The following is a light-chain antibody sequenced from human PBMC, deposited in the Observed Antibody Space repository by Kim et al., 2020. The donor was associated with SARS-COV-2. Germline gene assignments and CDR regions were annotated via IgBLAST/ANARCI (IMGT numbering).Light chain of an antibody. CDR1: QSITSTY. Sequence: EIVLTQSPGTLSLSPGEGATLSCRASQSITSTYLAWYQQKPGQAPRLLIFGASSRATGIPDRFSGSGSGTDFTLTIGGLEPEDFAVYYCQHYRSSLFTFGQGTKLEI. CDR3: QHYRSSLFT. J-gene: IGKJ2*01. V-gene: IGKV3-20*01. CDR2: GAS.